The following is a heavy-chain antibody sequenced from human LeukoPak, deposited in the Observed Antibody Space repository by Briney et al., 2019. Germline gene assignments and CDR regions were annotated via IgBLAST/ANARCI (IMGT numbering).Heavy chain of an antibody. Sequence: SVNVSYMASGGTFSIYAISWVRQAPGQGLEWMGGIIPIFGTANYAQKFQGRVTITADESTSTAYMELSSLRSEDTAVYYCASSDRGYSYGTNYYYYYGMDVWGQGTTVTVSS. CDR1: GGTFSIYA. D-gene: IGHD5-18*01. V-gene: IGHV1-69*13. CDR2: IIPIFGTA. J-gene: IGHJ6*02. CDR3: ASSDRGYSYGTNYYYYYGMDV.